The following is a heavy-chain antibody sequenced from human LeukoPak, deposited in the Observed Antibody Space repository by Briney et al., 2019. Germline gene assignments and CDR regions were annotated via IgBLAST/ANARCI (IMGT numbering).Heavy chain of an antibody. CDR3: ARRGITYSSSFFAY. CDR1: GDSICSSNNY. Sequence: PSETLSLTCTVSGDSICSSNNYWASVRQPPGKGLEWLGSIFYSGSTYYNPSLKSRVTISVDTSKNQFSLNLYSVTAADTATYYCARRGITYSSSFFAYWGQGTLVTVSS. V-gene: IGHV4-39*01. D-gene: IGHD6-13*01. CDR2: IFYSGST. J-gene: IGHJ4*02.